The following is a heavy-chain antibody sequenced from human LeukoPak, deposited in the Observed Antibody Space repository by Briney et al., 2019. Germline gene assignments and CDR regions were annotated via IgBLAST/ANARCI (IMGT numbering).Heavy chain of an antibody. J-gene: IGHJ1*01. CDR3: ARVPLHDASGRYYPH. CDR1: GYTFTSYD. CDR2: MNPNSGNT. Sequence: ASVKVSCTASGYTFTSYDINWVRQATGQGLEWMGWMNPNSGNTGYAQKFQDRVALTRDTSASTAYMELNSLSSEDTAVYYCARVPLHDASGRYYPHWGQGTLVTVSS. V-gene: IGHV1-8*01. D-gene: IGHD3-22*01.